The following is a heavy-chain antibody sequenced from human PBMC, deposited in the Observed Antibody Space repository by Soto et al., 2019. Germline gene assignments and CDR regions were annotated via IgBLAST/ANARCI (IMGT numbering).Heavy chain of an antibody. Sequence: QVQLQESGPGLVKPSQTLSLTCTVSGGSISSGDYYWSWIRQPPGKGLEWSGYIYYSGSTYYNPSLKSRVTISVDTSKNQFSLKLSSVTAADTAVYYCARDLGYCSSTSCSYFDYWGQGTLVTVSS. CDR3: ARDLGYCSSTSCSYFDY. D-gene: IGHD2-2*01. V-gene: IGHV4-30-4*01. CDR2: IYYSGST. CDR1: GGSISSGDYY. J-gene: IGHJ4*02.